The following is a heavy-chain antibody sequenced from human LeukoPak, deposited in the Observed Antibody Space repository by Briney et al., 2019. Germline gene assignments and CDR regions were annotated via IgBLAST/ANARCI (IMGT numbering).Heavy chain of an antibody. D-gene: IGHD3-3*01. Sequence: GGSLRLPCESCGFIFIHFWMSWVRQAPGKGLEWVASIRQDGSERYYVDSVKGRFNISRDNAKNSLYLQVNSLRVEDTAIYYCARQNLYYDFWSGYSRDYYYMDVWGKGTTVTVSS. CDR1: GFIFIHFW. CDR2: IRQDGSER. J-gene: IGHJ6*03. V-gene: IGHV3-7*01. CDR3: ARQNLYYDFWSGYSRDYYYMDV.